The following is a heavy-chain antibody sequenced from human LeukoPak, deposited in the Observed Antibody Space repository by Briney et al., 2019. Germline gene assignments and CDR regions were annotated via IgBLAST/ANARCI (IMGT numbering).Heavy chain of an antibody. CDR2: ISGSGAST. CDR1: GFTFSTYA. V-gene: IGHV3-23*01. D-gene: IGHD1-1*01. CDR3: AKMAYNWNVSPHFDY. Sequence: GGSLRLSCAASGFTFSTYAMNWVRQAPGKGLEWVSGISGSGASTYYADSVKGRFTISRDNSKNTLYLQMNSLRAEDTAVYYCAKMAYNWNVSPHFDYWGQGTLVTVSS. J-gene: IGHJ4*02.